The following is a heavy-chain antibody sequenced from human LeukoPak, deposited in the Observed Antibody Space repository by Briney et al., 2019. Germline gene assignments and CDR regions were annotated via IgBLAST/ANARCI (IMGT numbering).Heavy chain of an antibody. V-gene: IGHV3-30-3*01. D-gene: IGHD6-13*01. CDR1: GFTFSGSA. Sequence: GGSLRLSCAASGFTFSGSAMHWVRQAPGKGLEWVAVISYDGSNKYYADSVKGRFTISRDNSKNTLYLQMNSLRAEDTAVYYRARDLAKLTAAGTLNYWGQGTLVTVSS. CDR2: ISYDGSNK. J-gene: IGHJ4*02. CDR3: ARDLAKLTAAGTLNY.